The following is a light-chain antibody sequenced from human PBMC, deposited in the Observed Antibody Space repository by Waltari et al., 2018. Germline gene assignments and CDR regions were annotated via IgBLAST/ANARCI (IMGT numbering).Light chain of an antibody. CDR1: PSVLYRYNNQTS. Sequence: DIVMTQYPDSLAVSLGERATINCRSRPSVLYRYNNQTSLAWYQQKPGQSTKLLIYWASTRYSGVPGRFSGSGSGTDFTLTIDSLQAEDVAVYYCQQYYTAPPWTFGQGTKVEIK. V-gene: IGKV4-1*01. J-gene: IGKJ1*01. CDR2: WAS. CDR3: QQYYTAPPWT.